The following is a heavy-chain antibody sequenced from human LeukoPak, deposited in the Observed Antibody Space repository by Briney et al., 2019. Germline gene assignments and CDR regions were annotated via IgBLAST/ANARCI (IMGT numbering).Heavy chain of an antibody. J-gene: IGHJ3*02. CDR3: ARDRLPLRSTEPDAFDI. D-gene: IGHD3-3*01. V-gene: IGHV6-1*01. CDR2: TYYRSKWYN. Sequence: SQTLSLTCAISGDSVSSNSAAWNWIRQSPSRGLEWLGRTYYRSKWYNDYAVSVKSRITINPDTSKNQFSLQLNSVTPEDTAVYYCARDRLPLRSTEPDAFDIWGQGTMVTVSS. CDR1: GDSVSSNSAA.